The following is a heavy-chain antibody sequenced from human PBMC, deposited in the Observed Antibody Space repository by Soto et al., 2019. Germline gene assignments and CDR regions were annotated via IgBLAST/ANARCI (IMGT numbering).Heavy chain of an antibody. CDR1: GGSIRSGNSYA. Sequence: QLHLQESGSGLVTPSQTLSLTCAVSGGSIRSGNSYAWSWIPQPPGKGQEWIGSISHTGRTSYNPSLKGRVTMSVDKSKNQFSLKLSSVTAADMAVYYCARAVAPYLGTWFDPWGQGSLVIVSS. D-gene: IGHD3-16*01. CDR3: ARAVAPYLGTWFDP. J-gene: IGHJ5*02. V-gene: IGHV4-30-2*01. CDR2: ISHTGRT.